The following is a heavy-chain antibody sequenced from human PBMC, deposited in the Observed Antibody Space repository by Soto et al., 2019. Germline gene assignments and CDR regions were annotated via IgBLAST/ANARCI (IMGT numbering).Heavy chain of an antibody. CDR2: ISGSGGST. D-gene: IGHD1-26*01. Sequence: GGSLRLSCAASGFTFSSYAMSWVRQAPGKGLEWVSAISGSGGSTYYADSVKGRFTISRDNSKNTLYLQMNSLRAEDTAVYYCAKDGLSGSYYSLYYYGMDVWGQGTTVTVSS. CDR1: GFTFSSYA. CDR3: AKDGLSGSYYSLYYYGMDV. J-gene: IGHJ6*02. V-gene: IGHV3-23*01.